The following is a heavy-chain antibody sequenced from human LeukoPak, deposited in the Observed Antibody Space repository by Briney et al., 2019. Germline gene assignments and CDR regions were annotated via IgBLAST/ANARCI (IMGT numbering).Heavy chain of an antibody. CDR2: IDSYNGNT. V-gene: IGHV1-18*01. CDR1: GGTFSSYT. CDR3: ARDISKSDASGYYFYMDV. J-gene: IGHJ6*03. Sequence: GASVKVSCKASGGTFSSYTISWVRQAPGQGLEWMGWIDSYNGNTNYAENFHDRVTMTTDTSTKTAYLELRSLRSDDTAVYYCARDISKSDASGYYFYMDVWGDGTTVTVSS. D-gene: IGHD4-11*01.